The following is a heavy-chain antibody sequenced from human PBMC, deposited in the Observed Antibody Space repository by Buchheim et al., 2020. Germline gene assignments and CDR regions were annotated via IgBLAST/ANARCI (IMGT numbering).Heavy chain of an antibody. Sequence: QVQLVESGGGVVQPGRSLRLSCAASGFTFSSYGMHWVRQAPGKGLEWVAVISNDGSNKYYTDSVKGRFTVSRDNSKNTLYLQMNSPRAEDTAVYYGARSGGSKWLRPIDYGGQGTL. CDR1: GFTFSSYG. J-gene: IGHJ4*02. D-gene: IGHD5-12*01. CDR3: ARSGGSKWLRPIDY. CDR2: ISNDGSNK. V-gene: IGHV3-30*03.